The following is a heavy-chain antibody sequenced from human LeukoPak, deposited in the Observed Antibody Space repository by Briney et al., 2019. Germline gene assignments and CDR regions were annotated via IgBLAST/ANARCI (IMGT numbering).Heavy chain of an antibody. D-gene: IGHD1-26*01. J-gene: IGHJ5*02. V-gene: IGHV3-74*01. CDR2: VNGPGSIT. CDR3: GRDLGGRGGA. CDR1: GFTFSTYW. Sequence: SGGSLRLSCAASGFTFSTYWMQWVRQAPGKGLVWVSHVNGPGSITDYADSVKGRFTISRDNAKDTLYLQMNSLRPEDTAVYYCGRDLGGRGGAWGQGTLVTVSS.